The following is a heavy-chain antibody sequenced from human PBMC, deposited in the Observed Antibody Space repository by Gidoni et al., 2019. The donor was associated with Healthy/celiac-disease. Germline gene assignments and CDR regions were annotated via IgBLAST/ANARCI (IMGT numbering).Heavy chain of an antibody. V-gene: IGHV1-46*03. CDR1: GYTVTSYY. D-gene: IGHD1-1*01. J-gene: IGHJ4*02. CDR3: ARLEGSPPDY. Sequence: QVQLVQSGAEVKKPGASVKVSCKASGYTVTSYYMHWVRQAPGQGLEWMGIINPSGGSTSYAQKFQGRVTMTMDTSTSTVYMELSSLRSEATAVYYCARLEGSPPDYWGQGTLVTVSS. CDR2: INPSGGST.